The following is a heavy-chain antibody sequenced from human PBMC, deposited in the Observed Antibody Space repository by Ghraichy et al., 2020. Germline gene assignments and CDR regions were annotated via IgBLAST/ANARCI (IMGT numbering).Heavy chain of an antibody. J-gene: IGHJ6*02. CDR2: ISWNSGSI. Sequence: GGSLRLSCAASGFTFDDYAMHWVRQAPGKGLEWVSGISWNSGSIGYADSVKGRFTISRDNAKNSLYLQMNSLRAEDTALYYCAKDTGGYNEVAYYGMDVWGQGTTVTVSS. D-gene: IGHD5-12*01. CDR3: AKDTGGYNEVAYYGMDV. V-gene: IGHV3-9*01. CDR1: GFTFDDYA.